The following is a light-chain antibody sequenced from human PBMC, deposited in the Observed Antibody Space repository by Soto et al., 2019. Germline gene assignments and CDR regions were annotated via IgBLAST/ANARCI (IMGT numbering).Light chain of an antibody. CDR1: QGINKW. CDR3: QQANTFALT. CDR2: SAS. V-gene: IGKV1-12*01. J-gene: IGKJ4*01. Sequence: EIQMTQSPSSVSASVGDKVTITCRASQGINKWLAWYQQTPGTAPKLLIYSASSLQSGVPSRFSGSGSGTDFTLTISSLQPEDFATYYCQQANTFALTFGGGTKVDI.